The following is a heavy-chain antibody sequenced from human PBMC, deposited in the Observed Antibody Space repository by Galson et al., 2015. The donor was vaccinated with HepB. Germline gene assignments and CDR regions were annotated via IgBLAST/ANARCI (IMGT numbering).Heavy chain of an antibody. Sequence: SETLSLTCTVSGGSISSYYWSWIRQPAGKGLEWIGRIYSSGSTNYNPSLKSRVTMSVDTSKNQFSLKLSSVTAADTAVYYCARDLVGATYDVFEIWGQGTMVTVSS. V-gene: IGHV4-4*07. D-gene: IGHD1-26*01. J-gene: IGHJ3*02. CDR3: ARDLVGATYDVFEI. CDR2: IYSSGST. CDR1: GGSISSYY.